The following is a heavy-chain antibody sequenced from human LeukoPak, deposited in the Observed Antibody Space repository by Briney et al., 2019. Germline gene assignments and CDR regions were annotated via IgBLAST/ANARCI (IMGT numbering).Heavy chain of an antibody. CDR1: GYTLTELS. D-gene: IGHD3-22*01. V-gene: IGHV1-24*01. Sequence: ASVKVCCKVSGYTLTELSMHWVRQAPGKGLEWMGGFDPEDGETIYAQKFQGRVTMTTDTSTSTAYMELRSLRSDDTAVYYCARDIREGMTMTPFDYWGQGTLVTVSS. CDR3: ARDIREGMTMTPFDY. CDR2: FDPEDGET. J-gene: IGHJ4*02.